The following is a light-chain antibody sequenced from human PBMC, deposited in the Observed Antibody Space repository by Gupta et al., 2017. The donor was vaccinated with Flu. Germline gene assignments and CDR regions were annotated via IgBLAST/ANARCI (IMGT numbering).Light chain of an antibody. CDR1: NIGSKS. V-gene: IGLV3-21*03. J-gene: IGLJ2*01. Sequence: GKTARIICGGNNIGSKSVHWYQQKPGQAPVLVVYDDSDRPSGIPERFSGSNSGNTATLTISRVEAGDEADYYCQVWDSSSDHVVFGGGTKLTVL. CDR2: DDS. CDR3: QVWDSSSDHVV.